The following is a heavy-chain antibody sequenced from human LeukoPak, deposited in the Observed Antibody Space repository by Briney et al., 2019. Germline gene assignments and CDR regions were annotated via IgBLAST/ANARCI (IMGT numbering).Heavy chain of an antibody. CDR1: GGSISNSSYY. CDR2: IYYSGSI. Sequence: SSETLSLTCTVSGGSISNSSYYWGWIRQPPGKGLEWIGSIYYSGSIYYNPSLKSRVTISVDTSKNQFSLKLNSVTAADTAVYYCARGLFAGGAGSFDYWGQGTLVAVSS. J-gene: IGHJ4*02. D-gene: IGHD3-10*01. V-gene: IGHV4-39*07. CDR3: ARGLFAGGAGSFDY.